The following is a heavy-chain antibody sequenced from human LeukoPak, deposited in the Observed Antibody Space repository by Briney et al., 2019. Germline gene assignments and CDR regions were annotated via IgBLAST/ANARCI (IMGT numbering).Heavy chain of an antibody. CDR3: AVYADDYVWGSYRYSGPDY. V-gene: IGHV1-2*06. Sequence: GASVKVSCKGSGYTFTGYYMHWVRQAPGQGLEWMGRINPNSGGTNYAQKFQGRVTMTRDTSISTAYMELSRLRSDDTAVYYCAVYADDYVWGSYRYSGPDYWGQGTLVTVSS. CDR2: INPNSGGT. D-gene: IGHD3-16*02. CDR1: GYTFTGYY. J-gene: IGHJ4*02.